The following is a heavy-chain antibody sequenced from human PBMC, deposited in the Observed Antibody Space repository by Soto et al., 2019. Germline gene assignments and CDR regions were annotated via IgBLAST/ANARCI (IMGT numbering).Heavy chain of an antibody. J-gene: IGHJ4*02. CDR1: GFTFSSYA. D-gene: IGHD2-15*01. CDR3: AKDRAYCSGGSCYTGGPDYFDY. V-gene: IGHV3-23*01. CDR2: ISGSGGST. Sequence: PGGSLRLSCAASGFTFSSYAMSWVRQAPGKGLEWVSAISGSGGSTYYADSVKGRFTISRDNSKNTLYLQMNSLRAEDTAVYYCAKDRAYCSGGSCYTGGPDYFDYWGQGTLVTVSS.